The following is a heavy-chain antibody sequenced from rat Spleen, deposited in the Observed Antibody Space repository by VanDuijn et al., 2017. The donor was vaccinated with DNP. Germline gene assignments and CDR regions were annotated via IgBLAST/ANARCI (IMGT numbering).Heavy chain of an antibody. CDR1: GLTFNNYW. CDR2: ITSRAGTT. Sequence: EVQLVESGGDLVQPGRSLKLSCVASGLTFNNYWMAWIRQVPGKGLEWIASITSRAGTTSYADSVKGRFTISRDNAKSTLYLQMDSLRSEDTATYYCARQNIVRDWYFDFWGPGTLVTVSS. V-gene: IGHV5-31*01. J-gene: IGHJ1*01. D-gene: IGHD4-3*01. CDR3: ARQNIVRDWYFDF.